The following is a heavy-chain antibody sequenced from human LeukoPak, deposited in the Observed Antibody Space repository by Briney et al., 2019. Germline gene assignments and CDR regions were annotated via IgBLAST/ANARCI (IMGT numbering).Heavy chain of an antibody. Sequence: PGGSLRLSCAASGFTFSRYWMNWVRQAPGKGLVWVSRINSDGSTTRYADSVKGRFTISRDNAKNTMYLQMNSLRAEDTAVYYCARENFYGMGVWGQGTTVTVSS. V-gene: IGHV3-74*01. CDR3: ARENFYGMGV. CDR1: GFTFSRYW. CDR2: INSDGSTT. J-gene: IGHJ6*02.